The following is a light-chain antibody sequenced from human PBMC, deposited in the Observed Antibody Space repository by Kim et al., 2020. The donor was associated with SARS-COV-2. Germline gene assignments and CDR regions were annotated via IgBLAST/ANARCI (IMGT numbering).Light chain of an antibody. CDR3: QQYYNTPFT. J-gene: IGKJ2*01. CDR2: WAS. V-gene: IGKV4-1*01. CDR1: ESVLYNSNNKNY. Sequence: ATIDCKSSESVLYNSNNKNYLAWYQQKPGQPPKLLIYWASTRESGVPDRFSGSGSGTDFTLTISSLQAEDVAVYYCQQYYNTPFTFGQGTKLEI.